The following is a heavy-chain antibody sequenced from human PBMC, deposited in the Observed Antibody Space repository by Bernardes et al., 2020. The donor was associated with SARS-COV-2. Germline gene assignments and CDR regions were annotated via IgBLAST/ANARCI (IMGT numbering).Heavy chain of an antibody. CDR2: IYSGGST. D-gene: IGHD6-13*01. J-gene: IGHJ6*02. CDR3: ATASGAAVLFYSTMDV. V-gene: IGHV3-66*01. CDR1: GFTVGDNF. Sequence: GGSLRLSCAASGFTVGDNFMSWVRKAPGKGLEWVSLIYSGGSTYYADSVKGRFIISRDNSKNTLYLQMHSLRAEDTAVYYCATASGAAVLFYSTMDVWGHGTTVTVSS.